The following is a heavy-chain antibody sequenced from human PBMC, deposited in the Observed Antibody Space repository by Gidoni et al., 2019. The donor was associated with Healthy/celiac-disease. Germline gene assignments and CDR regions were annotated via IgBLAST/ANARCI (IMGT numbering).Heavy chain of an antibody. Sequence: QVQLQESGPGLVKPSETLSLTCTVPGGSISSYSWSWIRQPAGKGREWIGRIYTSGSTKYNPSLKSRVTMSVDTSKNQFSLKLSSVTAADTAVYYCARSPPYCSSTSCLLGSYGMDVWGQGTTVTVSS. CDR3: ARSPPYCSSTSCLLGSYGMDV. CDR2: IYTSGST. CDR1: GGSISSYS. V-gene: IGHV4-4*07. D-gene: IGHD2-2*01. J-gene: IGHJ6*02.